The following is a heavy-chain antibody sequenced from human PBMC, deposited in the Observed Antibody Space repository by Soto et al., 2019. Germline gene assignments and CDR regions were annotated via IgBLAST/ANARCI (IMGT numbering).Heavy chain of an antibody. CDR1: GYTFTSCG. D-gene: IGHD2-2*01. Sequence: GASVKVSCKASGYTFTSCGISWVRQAPGQGLEWMGWISAYNGNTNYAQKLQGRVTMTTDTSTSTAYMELRSLRSDDTAVYYCARYCSSTSCSAVGYYYGMDVWGQGTTVTVSS. V-gene: IGHV1-18*01. J-gene: IGHJ6*02. CDR3: ARYCSSTSCSAVGYYYGMDV. CDR2: ISAYNGNT.